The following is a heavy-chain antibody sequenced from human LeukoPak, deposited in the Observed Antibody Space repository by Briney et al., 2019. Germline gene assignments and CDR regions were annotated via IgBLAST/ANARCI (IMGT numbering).Heavy chain of an antibody. V-gene: IGHV3-7*01. CDR2: IKQDGSEK. Sequence: PGGSLRLSCAASGFTFSSYWMSWVRQAPGKGLEWVANIKQDGSEKYYVDSVKGRFTISRDNAKNSLYLQMNSLRAEDTAVYYCAGEGVRYSSSSGRGWFDPWGQGTLVTVSS. D-gene: IGHD6-6*01. J-gene: IGHJ5*02. CDR3: AGEGVRYSSSSGRGWFDP. CDR1: GFTFSSYW.